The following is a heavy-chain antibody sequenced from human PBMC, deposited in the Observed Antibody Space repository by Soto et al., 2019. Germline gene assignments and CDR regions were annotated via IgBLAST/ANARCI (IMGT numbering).Heavy chain of an antibody. CDR1: GFTFTSSA. CDR3: AAAAVPATAFFDY. Sequence: VASVKVSCKASGFTFTSSAVQWVRQARGQRLEWIGWIVVGSGNTNYAQKFQERVTITRDMSTSTAYMELSSLRSEDTAVYYCAAAAVPATAFFDYWGQGTLVTVSS. V-gene: IGHV1-58*01. CDR2: IVVGSGNT. D-gene: IGHD2-2*01. J-gene: IGHJ4*02.